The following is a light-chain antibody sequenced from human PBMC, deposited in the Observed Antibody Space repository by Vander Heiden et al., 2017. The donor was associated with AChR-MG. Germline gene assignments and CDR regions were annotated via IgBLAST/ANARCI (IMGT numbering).Light chain of an antibody. Sequence: DIQMTQSPSSLSASVGDRVTITCRASQSISSYLNWHQQKPGKAPKLLIYAASSLQSGVPSRFSGSGSGTDFTRTISSLQPEDFATYDGQQSYTFGHGTKVDIK. V-gene: IGKV1-39*01. CDR2: AAS. CDR3: QQSYT. CDR1: QSISSY. J-gene: IGKJ3*01.